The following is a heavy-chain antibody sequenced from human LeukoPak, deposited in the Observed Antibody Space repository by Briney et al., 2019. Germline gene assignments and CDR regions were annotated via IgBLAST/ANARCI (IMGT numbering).Heavy chain of an antibody. V-gene: IGHV3-30*02. CDR1: GFTFSSYS. D-gene: IGHD3-10*01. Sequence: PGGSLRLSCAASGFTFSSYSMNWVRQAPGKGLEWVAFIRYDGSNKYYADSVKGRFTISRDNSKNTLYLQMNSLRAEDTAVYYCAKDDKGLLWFGEFNYWGQGTLVTVSS. J-gene: IGHJ4*02. CDR2: IRYDGSNK. CDR3: AKDDKGLLWFGEFNY.